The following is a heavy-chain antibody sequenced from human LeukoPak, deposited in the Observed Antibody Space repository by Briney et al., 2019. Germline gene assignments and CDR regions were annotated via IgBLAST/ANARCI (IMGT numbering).Heavy chain of an antibody. CDR2: TSYDSSKK. CDR3: ARDPLVYCGGDCYSQVGRYYFDY. Sequence: GGSLRLSCAASGFTFDDYAMHWVRQAPGKGLEWVAVTSYDSSKKYYADSVKGRFTISRDNSKNTLDLQMNSLRAEDTAVYYCARDPLVYCGGDCYSQVGRYYFDYWGQGTLVTVSS. V-gene: IGHV3-30-3*01. CDR1: GFTFDDYA. D-gene: IGHD2-21*02. J-gene: IGHJ4*02.